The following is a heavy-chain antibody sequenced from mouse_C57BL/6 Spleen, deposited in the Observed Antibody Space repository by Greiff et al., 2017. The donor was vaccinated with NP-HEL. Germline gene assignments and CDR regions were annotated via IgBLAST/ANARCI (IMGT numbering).Heavy chain of an antibody. CDR1: GYTFTSYT. J-gene: IGHJ2*01. D-gene: IGHD2-13*01. CDR3: ARKTFDGDLYFDY. CDR2: INPSSGYT. Sequence: VQLQQSGAELARPGASVKMSCKASGYTFTSYTMHWVKQRPGQGLEWIGYINPSSGYTKYNQKFKDKATLTADKSSSTAYMQLSSLTSEDSAVYSCARKTFDGDLYFDYWGQGTTLTVSS. V-gene: IGHV1-4*01.